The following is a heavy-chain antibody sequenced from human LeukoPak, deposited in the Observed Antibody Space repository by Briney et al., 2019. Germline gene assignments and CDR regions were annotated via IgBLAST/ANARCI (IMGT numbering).Heavy chain of an antibody. Sequence: SETLSLTCTVSGDSISSSYWSWIRQPPGKRLEWIGYIHYSGNTNYNPSLQSRVTISLDTSKNQFSLNLNSVTAADTAVYYCARGYYDSSGYSNTFDIWGQGTMVTVSS. CDR2: IHYSGNT. CDR1: GDSISSSY. D-gene: IGHD3-22*01. J-gene: IGHJ3*02. CDR3: ARGYYDSSGYSNTFDI. V-gene: IGHV4-59*01.